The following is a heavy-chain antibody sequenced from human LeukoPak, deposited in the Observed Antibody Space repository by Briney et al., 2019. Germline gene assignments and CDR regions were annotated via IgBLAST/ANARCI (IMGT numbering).Heavy chain of an antibody. CDR3: ARGETAPNY. V-gene: IGHV3-20*04. D-gene: IGHD3-16*01. CDR2: INWHGGST. J-gene: IGHJ4*02. CDR1: GFIFDDYG. Sequence: GGSLRLSRAASGFIFDDYGMTWVRQAPGKGLEWVSNINWHGGSTTYADSVKGRSTISRDNAKNSLYLQMDSLRVEDTALYYCARGETAPNYWGQGTLVTVSS.